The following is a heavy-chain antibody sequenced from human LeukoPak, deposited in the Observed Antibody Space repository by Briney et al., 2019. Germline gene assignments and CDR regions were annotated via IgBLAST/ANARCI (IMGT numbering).Heavy chain of an antibody. V-gene: IGHV3-30*03. J-gene: IGHJ4*02. D-gene: IGHD3-3*01. CDR1: GFTFSSYA. CDR3: ARDRAWNYFDY. Sequence: GGSLRLSCTASGFTFSSYAMSWVRQAPGKGLEWVAIISNDGSRKYYAHSVEGRFTISRDNSKNTLYLQMDSLRAEDTAVYYCARDRAWNYFDYWGQGTLVTVSS. CDR2: ISNDGSRK.